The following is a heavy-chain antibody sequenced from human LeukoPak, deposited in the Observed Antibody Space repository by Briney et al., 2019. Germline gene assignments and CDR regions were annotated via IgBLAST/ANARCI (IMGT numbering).Heavy chain of an antibody. J-gene: IGHJ6*04. Sequence: GGSLRLPCAASGFTFSSYAMSWVRQAPGKGLEWVSAISGSGGSTYYADSVKGRFTISRDNSKNTLYLQMNSLRAEDTAVYYCAKPSGRGHYYYYYGMDVWGKGTTVTASS. CDR3: AKPSGRGHYYYYYGMDV. CDR1: GFTFSSYA. CDR2: ISGSGGST. V-gene: IGHV3-23*01.